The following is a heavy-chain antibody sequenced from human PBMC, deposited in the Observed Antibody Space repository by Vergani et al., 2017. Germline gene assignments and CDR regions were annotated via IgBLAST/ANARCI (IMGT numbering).Heavy chain of an antibody. V-gene: IGHV1-46*01. Sequence: QVQLVQSGAEVKKPGASVKVSCKASGYTFTSYYMHWVRQAPGQGLEWMGIINPSGGSTSYAQKFQGRVTMTRDTSTSTVYMELSSLRSEDTAVYYCAREDKGNYGSGHVFDYWGQGTLVTVS. D-gene: IGHD3-10*01. CDR2: INPSGGST. CDR1: GYTFTSYY. CDR3: AREDKGNYGSGHVFDY. J-gene: IGHJ4*02.